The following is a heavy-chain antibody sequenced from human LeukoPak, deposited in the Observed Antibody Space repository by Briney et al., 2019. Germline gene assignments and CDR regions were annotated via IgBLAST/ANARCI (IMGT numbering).Heavy chain of an antibody. Sequence: PSETLSLTCTVSGGSISSSSYYWGWIRQPPGKGLEWIGEINHSGSTNYNPSLKSRVTISVDTSKNQFPLKLSSVTAADTAVYYCARRAVEMAFLDYWGQGTLVTVSS. J-gene: IGHJ4*02. V-gene: IGHV4-39*06. CDR1: GGSISSSSYY. CDR2: INHSGST. D-gene: IGHD5-24*01. CDR3: ARRAVEMAFLDY.